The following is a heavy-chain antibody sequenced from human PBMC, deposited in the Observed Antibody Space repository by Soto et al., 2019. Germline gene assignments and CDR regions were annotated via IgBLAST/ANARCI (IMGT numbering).Heavy chain of an antibody. CDR3: ARSQGSRTSLEIFYYYYYGMDV. V-gene: IGHV1-69*01. D-gene: IGHD2-2*01. CDR2: IIPIPGTA. Sequence: QVQLVQSGAEVKKPESLVKVSCKASRGSFGSYAISWVRQAPGQGHEWMGGIIPIPGTANYAQKIQGRVTIAADESTSTASMELSSLRSEDTAVYYCARSQGSRTSLEIFYYYYYGMDVWGQGTTVTVSS. J-gene: IGHJ6*02. CDR1: RGSFGSYA.